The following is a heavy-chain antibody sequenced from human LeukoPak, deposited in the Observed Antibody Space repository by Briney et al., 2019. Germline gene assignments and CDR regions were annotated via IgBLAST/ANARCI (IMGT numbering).Heavy chain of an antibody. J-gene: IGHJ2*01. CDR1: GFTFSSYA. CDR3: ARASALVGYFDL. Sequence: GGSLRLSCAASGFTFSSYAMHWVRQAPGKGLEWVAVISYDGSNKYYADSVKGRFTISRDNANYSLYLQMNSLRAEDMALYYCARASALVGYFDLWGRGTLVTVSS. V-gene: IGHV3-30*04. CDR2: ISYDGSNK. D-gene: IGHD2-15*01.